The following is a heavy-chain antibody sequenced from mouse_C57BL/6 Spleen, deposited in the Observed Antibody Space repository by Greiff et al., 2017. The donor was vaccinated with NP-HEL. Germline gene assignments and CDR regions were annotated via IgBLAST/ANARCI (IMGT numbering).Heavy chain of an antibody. V-gene: IGHV1-52*01. D-gene: IGHD1-1*01. J-gene: IGHJ2*01. CDR3: ARGPLYYYGSSYYFDY. CDR1: GYTFTSYW. Sequence: VQLQQPGAELVRPGSSVKLSCKASGYTFTSYWMHWVKQRPIQGLEWIGNIDPSDSETHYNQKFKDKATLTVDKSSSTAYMQLSSLTSEDSAVYYCARGPLYYYGSSYYFDYWGQGTTLTVSS. CDR2: IDPSDSET.